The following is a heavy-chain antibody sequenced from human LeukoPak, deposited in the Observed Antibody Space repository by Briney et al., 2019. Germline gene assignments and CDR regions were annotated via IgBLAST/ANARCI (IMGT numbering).Heavy chain of an antibody. V-gene: IGHV3-23*01. CDR3: AKARGSSVYEQFDY. CDR2: ISGSGGRT. CDR1: GFTFSSFA. Sequence: GGSLRLSCAASGFTFSSFALSWVRQAPGKGLEWISGISGSGGRTDYADSVKGRFTISGDNSKNTLYLQMNSLRADDTAVYYCAKARGSSVYEQFDYWGQGTQVTVSP. D-gene: IGHD5/OR15-5a*01. J-gene: IGHJ4*02.